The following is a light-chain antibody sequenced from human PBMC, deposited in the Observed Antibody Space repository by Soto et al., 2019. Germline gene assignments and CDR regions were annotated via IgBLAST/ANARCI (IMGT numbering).Light chain of an antibody. CDR3: SSYAGSSTPVL. V-gene: IGLV2-14*03. Sequence: QSALTQPASVSGSPGQSITISCTGTSSDVGAYNYVSGYQQHPGKAPKLMIYDVRNRPSGVSSRFSGSKSGNTASLTISGLQAEDEADYYCSSYAGSSTPVLFGGGTKVTVL. CDR1: SSDVGAYNY. CDR2: DVR. J-gene: IGLJ2*01.